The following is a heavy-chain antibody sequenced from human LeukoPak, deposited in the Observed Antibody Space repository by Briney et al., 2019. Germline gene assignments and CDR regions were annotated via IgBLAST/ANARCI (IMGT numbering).Heavy chain of an antibody. CDR3: ARGEEKATITGLDS. V-gene: IGHV3-21*01. Sequence: GGSLRLSCAASGFTFSNYDRHWVRQAPGKGLEWVSAISSSSAYIYYADSVKGRFTISRDNAENSLFLQLNSLRAEDTAVYFCARGEEKATITGLDSWGQGTLVTVSS. D-gene: IGHD5-24*01. CDR1: GFTFSNYD. CDR2: ISSSSAYI. J-gene: IGHJ4*02.